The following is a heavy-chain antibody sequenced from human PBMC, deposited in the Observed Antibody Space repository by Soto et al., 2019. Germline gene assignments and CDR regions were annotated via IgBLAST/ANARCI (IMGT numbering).Heavy chain of an antibody. J-gene: IGHJ5*02. CDR2: ITGSGDNT. D-gene: IGHD1-1*01. Sequence: HPGGSLRLSCAASGFTFSSYAMSWARQAPGKGLDWVSAITGSGDNTYYADSVKGRFTISRDNSKNTLYLQMNSLRADDTAVYYCAKDGPGSNINGWLDPWGQGTLVTVSS. V-gene: IGHV3-23*01. CDR3: AKDGPGSNINGWLDP. CDR1: GFTFSSYA.